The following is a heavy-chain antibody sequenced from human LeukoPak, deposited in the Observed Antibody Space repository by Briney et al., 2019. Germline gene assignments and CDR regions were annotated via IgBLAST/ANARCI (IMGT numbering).Heavy chain of an antibody. D-gene: IGHD4-17*01. J-gene: IGHJ4*02. CDR2: IYYSGST. CDR1: GGSISSYY. V-gene: IGHV4-59*01. CDR3: ARAADYGDYVPTFDY. Sequence: PSETLSLTCTVSGGSISSYYWSWIRQPPGKGLEWIGYIYYSGSTNYNPSLKSRVTISVDTSKNQFSLKLSSVTAADTAVYYCARAADYGDYVPTFDYWGQGTLVTVSS.